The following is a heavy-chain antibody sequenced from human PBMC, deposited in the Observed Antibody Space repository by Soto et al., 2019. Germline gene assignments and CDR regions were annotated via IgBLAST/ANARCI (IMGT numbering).Heavy chain of an antibody. CDR1: GFTFTTYA. J-gene: IGHJ6*02. D-gene: IGHD3-16*01. V-gene: IGHV3-23*01. Sequence: GGSLRLSCAASGFTFTTYAMSWVRQAPGKGLEWVSGISASGGSTYYADSVKGRFTISRDNSKNTLYLQMNSLRAEDTAVYYCAKSRGGVAASYGMDVWGQGTTVTVSS. CDR3: AKSRGGVAASYGMDV. CDR2: ISASGGST.